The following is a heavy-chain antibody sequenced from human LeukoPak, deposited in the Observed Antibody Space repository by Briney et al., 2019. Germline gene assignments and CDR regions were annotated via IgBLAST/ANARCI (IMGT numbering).Heavy chain of an antibody. J-gene: IGHJ3*02. CDR1: GFTFSSYA. CDR3: ARTYYDSSGYLDAFDI. V-gene: IGHV3-30*04. CDR2: ISYDGSNK. Sequence: GGSLRLSCAASGFTFSSYAMHWVRQAPGKGLEWVAVISYDGSNKYYADSVRGRFTISRDNSKNTLYLQMNSLRAEDTAVYYCARTYYDSSGYLDAFDIWGQGTMVTVSS. D-gene: IGHD3-22*01.